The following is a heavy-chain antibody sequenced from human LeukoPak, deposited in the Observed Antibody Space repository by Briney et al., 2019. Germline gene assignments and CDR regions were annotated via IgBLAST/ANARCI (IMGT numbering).Heavy chain of an antibody. V-gene: IGHV3-33*01. J-gene: IGHJ5*02. CDR3: ARDWCSSTSCYMENWFDP. CDR2: IWYDGSNK. Sequence: GRPLRLSCAASGFTFSSYCMHWVRQAPGKGLEWVAVIWYDGSNKYYADSVKGRFTISRDNSKNTLYLQMNSLRAEDTAVYYCARDWCSSTSCYMENWFDPWGQGTLVTVSS. CDR1: GFTFSSYC. D-gene: IGHD2-2*02.